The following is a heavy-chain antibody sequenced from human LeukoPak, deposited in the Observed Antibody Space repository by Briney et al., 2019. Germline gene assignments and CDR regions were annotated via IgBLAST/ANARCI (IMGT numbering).Heavy chain of an antibody. Sequence: PSETLSLTCTVSGGSISTYYWSWIRQPPGKGLEWIGEINHSGSTNYNPSLKSRVTISVDTSKNQFSLKLSSVTAADTAVYYCARAQSFGGFDYWGRGTLVTVSS. D-gene: IGHD3-10*01. V-gene: IGHV4-34*01. CDR1: GGSISTYY. CDR2: INHSGST. J-gene: IGHJ4*02. CDR3: ARAQSFGGFDY.